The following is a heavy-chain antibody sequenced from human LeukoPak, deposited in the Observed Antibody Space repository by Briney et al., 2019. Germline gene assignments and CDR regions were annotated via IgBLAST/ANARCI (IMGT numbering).Heavy chain of an antibody. D-gene: IGHD1-26*01. CDR1: GFTVSSNY. CDR2: IYSGGST. Sequence: GGSLRLSCAASGFTVSSNYMSWVRQAPGKGLEWVSVIYSGGSTYYADSVKGRFTISRDNSKNTLYLQMNSLRAEGTAVYYCARDSGSYLCDYWGQGTLVTVSS. J-gene: IGHJ4*02. CDR3: ARDSGSYLCDY. V-gene: IGHV3-53*01.